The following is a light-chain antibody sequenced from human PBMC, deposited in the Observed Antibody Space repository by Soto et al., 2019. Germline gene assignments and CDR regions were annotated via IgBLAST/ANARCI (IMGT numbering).Light chain of an antibody. CDR3: QQYDTSPRT. CDR2: GAS. Sequence: EIVLTQSPATLSLSPGDRTTLSCRASQSVSSNFFAWYQQKPGQAPRLLIYGASSGQTGIPARFSGSGSGTDFTLTISRLEPEDFAVYYCQQYDTSPRTFGQGTKVEI. CDR1: QSVSSNF. J-gene: IGKJ1*01. V-gene: IGKV3-20*01.